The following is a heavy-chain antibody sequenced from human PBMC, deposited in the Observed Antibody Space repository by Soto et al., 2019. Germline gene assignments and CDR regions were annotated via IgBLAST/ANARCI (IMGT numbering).Heavy chain of an antibody. CDR1: GFTFSDYY. J-gene: IGHJ6*02. V-gene: IGHV3-11*05. Sequence: QVQLVESGGGLVRPGGSLRLSCAASGFTFSDYYMSWIRQAPGKGLEWVSYITGSSDYTNYADAVKGRFTISRDNTKNSLYLQMNSRSAEDTAVYYCAREYYYGMDVWGQGTTVTVSS. CDR2: ITGSSDYT. CDR3: AREYYYGMDV.